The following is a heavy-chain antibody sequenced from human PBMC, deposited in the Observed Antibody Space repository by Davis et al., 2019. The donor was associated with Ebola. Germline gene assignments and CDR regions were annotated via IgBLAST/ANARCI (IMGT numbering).Heavy chain of an antibody. Sequence: GESLKISCAASGFTFSSYSMNLVRQAPGKGLEWVSYTSTISTTIHYADSVKGRFTISRDTSKNTLYLQMGSLRAEDMAVYYCARYRGIAALWDGMDVWGKGTTVTVSS. V-gene: IGHV3-48*01. CDR1: GFTFSSYS. D-gene: IGHD6-13*01. CDR2: TSTISTTI. J-gene: IGHJ6*04. CDR3: ARYRGIAALWDGMDV.